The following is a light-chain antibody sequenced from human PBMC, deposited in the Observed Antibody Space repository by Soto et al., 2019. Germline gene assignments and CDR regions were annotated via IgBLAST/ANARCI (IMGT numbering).Light chain of an antibody. V-gene: IGLV2-11*01. CDR2: DVG. CDR1: SNDVGGYNY. J-gene: IGLJ1*01. Sequence: QSVLTQPRSVSGSPGQSVTISCTGTSNDVGGYNYVSWYQQHPGKAPKLMIYDVGKRPSGVPDRFSGSKSGNTASLTISGLQAEDEADYYCCSYAGTFYVFGTGTKVTVL. CDR3: CSYAGTFYV.